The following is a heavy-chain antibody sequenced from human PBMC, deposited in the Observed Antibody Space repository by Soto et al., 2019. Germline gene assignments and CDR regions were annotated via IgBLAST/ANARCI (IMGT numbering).Heavy chain of an antibody. CDR1: GYTFTSYG. CDR2: ISAYNGNT. Sequence: ASVKVSCKASGYTFTSYGISWVRQAPGQGLEWMGWISAYNGNTNYAQKLQGRVTMTTDTSTNTAYMELSSLRSEDTAVYYCATAAPTYGGPFDIWGQGTMVTVSS. J-gene: IGHJ3*02. CDR3: ATAAPTYGGPFDI. V-gene: IGHV1-18*01. D-gene: IGHD4-17*01.